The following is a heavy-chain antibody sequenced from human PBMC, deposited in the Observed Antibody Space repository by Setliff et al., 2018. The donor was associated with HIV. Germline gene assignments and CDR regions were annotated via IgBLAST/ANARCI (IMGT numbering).Heavy chain of an antibody. Sequence: GESLTISCKASGYSFTNYWIGWVRQMPGEGLEWMGVIYPGDSTIRYGPSFQGQVTISADRSITTASLQWSSLTTSDTATYYCIRRRRAPGTADLESYWGQGTLVTVSS. CDR2: IYPGDSTI. V-gene: IGHV5-51*01. CDR3: IRRRRAPGTADLESY. J-gene: IGHJ4*02. D-gene: IGHD2-21*02. CDR1: GYSFTNYW.